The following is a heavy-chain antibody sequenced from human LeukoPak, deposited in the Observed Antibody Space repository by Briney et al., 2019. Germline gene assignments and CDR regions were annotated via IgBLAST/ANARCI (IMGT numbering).Heavy chain of an antibody. V-gene: IGHV4-34*01. CDR2: INHSGST. J-gene: IGHJ4*02. CDR1: GDSINSFY. Sequence: PSETLSLTCTVSGDSINSFYWSWIRQPPGKGLEWIGEINHSGSTNYNPSLKSRVTISVDTSKNQFSLKLSSVTAADTAVYYCARGTEGYFDYWGQGTLVTVSS. CDR3: ARGTEGYFDY.